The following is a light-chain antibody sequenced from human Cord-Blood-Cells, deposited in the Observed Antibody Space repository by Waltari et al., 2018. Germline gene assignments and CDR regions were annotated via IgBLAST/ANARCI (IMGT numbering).Light chain of an antibody. V-gene: IGKV1-16*02. CDR2: AAS. Sequence: DIQMTQSPSSLSASVGARVTITCRASQGISNYLAWFQQKPGTTPKSLIYAASRLQSGVPPKIVGSESETDFTHTISSLQPGDFATYGCQQYNSDPLTFGGGTKVEIK. CDR3: QQYNSDPLT. J-gene: IGKJ4*01. CDR1: QGISNY.